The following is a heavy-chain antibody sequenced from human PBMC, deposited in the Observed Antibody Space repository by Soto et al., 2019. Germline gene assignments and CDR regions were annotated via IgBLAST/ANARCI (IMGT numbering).Heavy chain of an antibody. D-gene: IGHD4-4*01. V-gene: IGHV3-13*01. J-gene: IGHJ6*02. CDR1: GYTFSSYD. CDR2: IGTAGDT. Sequence: GGSLRLSCAASGYTFSSYDMHWARQATGKGLEWVSAIGTAGDTYYPGSVKGRFTISRENAKNSLYLQMNSLRAEDTAVYYCARDKTTVTTSGMDVWGQGTTVTVSS. CDR3: ARDKTTVTTSGMDV.